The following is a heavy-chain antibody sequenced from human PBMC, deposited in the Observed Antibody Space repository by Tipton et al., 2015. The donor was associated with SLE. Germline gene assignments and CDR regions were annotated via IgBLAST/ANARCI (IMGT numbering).Heavy chain of an antibody. CDR3: ARARMNIVDSSSLYFDL. CDR2: IYYSGST. Sequence: GLVKPSETLSLTCTVSGGSISTFYWTWIRQPPGKGLEWIGNIYYSGSTNYKSSLKSRVTISVDPSKNQLSLKLSSVTAADTAVYYCARARMNIVDSSSLYFDLWGRGTLVSVSS. D-gene: IGHD6-13*01. J-gene: IGHJ2*01. V-gene: IGHV4-59*01. CDR1: GGSISTFY.